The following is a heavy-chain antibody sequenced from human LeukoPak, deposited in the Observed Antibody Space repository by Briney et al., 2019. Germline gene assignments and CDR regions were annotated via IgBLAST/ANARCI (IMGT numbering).Heavy chain of an antibody. CDR2: IYTGDRA. J-gene: IGHJ6*02. Sequence: GGSLRLSCAASGFSVINNYVTWVRQAPGKGLEWVSVIYTGDRADYSDSVKGRFTMSRDNFKNTLYLQMNNLRAEDSAVYYCATDRDPHYGMHIWGQGTTVTVSS. CDR1: GFSVINNY. D-gene: IGHD3-10*01. CDR3: ATDRDPHYGMHI. V-gene: IGHV3-53*01.